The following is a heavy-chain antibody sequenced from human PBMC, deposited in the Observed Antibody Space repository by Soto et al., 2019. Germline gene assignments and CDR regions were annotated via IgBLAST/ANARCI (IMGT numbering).Heavy chain of an antibody. V-gene: IGHV1-18*01. CDR2: ISGYNGNT. CDR1: GYTFTNYG. CDR3: ARGGPAAHYRSGIGV. J-gene: IGHJ6*02. D-gene: IGHD3-10*01. Sequence: QVQLVQSGAEVKKPGASVTVSCKASGYTFTNYGFSWVRQAPGQGLEWMGWISGYNGNTKYAEKFQNRVTMTTDTSTDTAHMGLKSPKSDETARVFCARGGPAAHYRSGIGVWGQGTAVTVSS.